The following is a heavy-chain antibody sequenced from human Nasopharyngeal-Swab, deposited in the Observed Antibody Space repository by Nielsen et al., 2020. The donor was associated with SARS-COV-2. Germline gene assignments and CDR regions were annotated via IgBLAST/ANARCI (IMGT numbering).Heavy chain of an antibody. CDR1: GFIFSSYS. V-gene: IGHV3-21*01. J-gene: IGHJ4*02. CDR2: ISSSSSYI. D-gene: IGHD4-17*01. CDR3: ARTGDYAVDY. Sequence: GESLKISCAASGFIFSSYSMNWVRQAPGKGLEWVSYISSSSSYIYYADSVKGRFTISRDNAKNSLYLQMNSLRAEDTAVYYCARTGDYAVDYWGQGTLVTVSS.